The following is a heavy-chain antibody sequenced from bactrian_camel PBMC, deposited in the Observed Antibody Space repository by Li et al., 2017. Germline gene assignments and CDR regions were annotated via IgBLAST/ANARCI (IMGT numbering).Heavy chain of an antibody. J-gene: IGHJ4*01. D-gene: IGHD5*01. CDR3: AKDVRLYGEWIP. Sequence: HVQLVESGGGLVQPGGSLVLSCAASGFTFSNYWMYWICQAPGKGLEWVSSIHDSSNGETTYSADSVKGRFTISRDDSKNTLYLQLNSLKTEDTAMYYCAKDVRLYGEWIPWGQGTQVTVS. CDR2: IHDSSNGETT. V-gene: IGHV3S1*01. CDR1: GFTFSNYW.